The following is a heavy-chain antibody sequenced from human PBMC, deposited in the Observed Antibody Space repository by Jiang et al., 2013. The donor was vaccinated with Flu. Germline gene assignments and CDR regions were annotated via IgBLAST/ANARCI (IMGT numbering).Heavy chain of an antibody. D-gene: IGHD6-19*01. CDR3: ARSPSRSAWLDY. CDR1: GGSFSGYY. CDR2: INHSGST. Sequence: LLKPSETLSLTCAVYGGSFSGYYWSWIRQPPGKGLEWIGEINHSGSTNYNPSLKSRVTISVDTSKNQFSLKLSSVTAADTAVYYCARSPSRSAWLDYWGQGTLVTVSS. V-gene: IGHV4-34*01. J-gene: IGHJ4*02.